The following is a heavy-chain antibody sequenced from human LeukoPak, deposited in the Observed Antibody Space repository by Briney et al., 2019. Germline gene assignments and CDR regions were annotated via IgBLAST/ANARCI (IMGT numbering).Heavy chain of an antibody. D-gene: IGHD3-10*01. V-gene: IGHV6-1*01. CDR2: TYYRSKWYN. Sequence: SQTLSLTCAISGDSVSSNSAAWNWIRQSPSRGLEWLGRTYYRSKWYNDYAVSVKSRITINPDTSKNQFSLQLNSVTPEDTAVYYCARDAPPSGLLWFGELLWNWFDPWGQGTLVTVSS. CDR1: GDSVSSNSAA. J-gene: IGHJ5*02. CDR3: ARDAPPSGLLWFGELLWNWFDP.